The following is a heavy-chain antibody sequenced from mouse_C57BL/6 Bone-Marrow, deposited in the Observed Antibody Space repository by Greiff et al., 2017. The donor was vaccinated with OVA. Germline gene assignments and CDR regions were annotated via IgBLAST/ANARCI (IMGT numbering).Heavy chain of an antibody. CDR1: GFTFSSYA. CDR2: ISDGGSYT. J-gene: IGHJ4*01. Sequence: EVKLVESGGGLVKPGGSLKLSCAASGFTFSSYAMSWVRQTPEKRLGWVATISDGGSYTYYPDNVKGRFTISRDHAKNNLYLQMSHLMTEDTAKYYCARDARSYYGSSYAMDYWGQGTSVTVSS. D-gene: IGHD1-1*01. CDR3: ARDARSYYGSSYAMDY. V-gene: IGHV5-4*01.